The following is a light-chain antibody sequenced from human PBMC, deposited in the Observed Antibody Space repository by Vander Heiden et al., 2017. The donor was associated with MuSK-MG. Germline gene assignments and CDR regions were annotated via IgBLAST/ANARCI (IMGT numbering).Light chain of an antibody. CDR2: EVS. CDR1: SSDVGSYNL. V-gene: IGLV2-23*02. CDR3: CSYAGSSTWVV. J-gene: IGLJ2*01. Sequence: QSALTQPASVSGSPGQSIPISCTGTSSDVGSYNLVSWYQQHPGKAPKLMIYEVSKRPSGVSNRFSGSKSGNTASLTISGLQAEDEADYYCCSYAGSSTWVVFGGGTKLTGL.